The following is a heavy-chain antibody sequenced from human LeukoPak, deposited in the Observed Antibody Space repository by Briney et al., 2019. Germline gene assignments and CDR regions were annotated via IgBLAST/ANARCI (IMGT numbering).Heavy chain of an antibody. V-gene: IGHV4-59*11. CDR1: NGSLSSLY. J-gene: IGHJ5*02. CDR2: IYSSGST. Sequence: PSETLSLTCTLSNGSLSSLYYNWTRQPPGKGLEWIGYIYSSGSTKYNPYLKSRVIISVDTSKNQVFLRLTSVTAADTAVYYCAREFGPWGQGILVTVSS. CDR3: AREFGP.